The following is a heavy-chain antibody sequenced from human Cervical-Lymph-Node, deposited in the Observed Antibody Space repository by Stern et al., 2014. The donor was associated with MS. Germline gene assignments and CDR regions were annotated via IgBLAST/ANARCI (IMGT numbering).Heavy chain of an antibody. J-gene: IGHJ5*02. CDR2: IYNSRAT. CDR3: ASRWSGTYYGQNWFDP. V-gene: IGHV4-31*03. Sequence: VQLVESGPGLVKPSQTLSLTCTVSGDSINSGGHYWSWIRQRPGKGLEWIGYIYNSRATFYSPSLKGRVTISLDTSKNQFSLTLSSVTAADTAIYYCASRWSGTYYGQNWFDPWGQGILVTVSS. D-gene: IGHD1-26*01. CDR1: GDSINSGGHY.